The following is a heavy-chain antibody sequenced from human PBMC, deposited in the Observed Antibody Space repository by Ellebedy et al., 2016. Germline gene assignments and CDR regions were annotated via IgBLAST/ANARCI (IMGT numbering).Heavy chain of an antibody. CDR3: ARGLYFDSSGYHYWFDP. V-gene: IGHV4-61*08. J-gene: IGHJ5*02. Sequence: SETLSLXCSVSGGSVINYGAYWGWIRQPPGRGLEWIGHIYYNGSPKLNPSLKSRVTMSVDTSKKEFSLKLTSLTAADTAVYYCARGLYFDSSGYHYWFDPWGQGTLVTVSA. CDR1: GGSVINYGAY. CDR2: IYYNGSP. D-gene: IGHD3-22*01.